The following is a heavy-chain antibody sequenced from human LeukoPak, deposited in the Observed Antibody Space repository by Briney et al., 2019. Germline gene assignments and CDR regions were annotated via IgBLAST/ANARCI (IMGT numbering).Heavy chain of an antibody. J-gene: IGHJ4*02. Sequence: PGGSLRLSCAASGFTFDNYAMHWVRQAPGKGLEWVAVIWYDGSNKNYVDPVKGRFTISRDNSKNTLYLQMSGLRAEDTAVYYCARDRGGGTYYNFDYWGQGTLVTASS. V-gene: IGHV3-33*08. CDR2: IWYDGSNK. D-gene: IGHD1-26*01. CDR3: ARDRGGGTYYNFDY. CDR1: GFTFDNYA.